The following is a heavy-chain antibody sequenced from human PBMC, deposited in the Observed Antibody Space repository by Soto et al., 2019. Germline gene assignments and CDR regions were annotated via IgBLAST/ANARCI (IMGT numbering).Heavy chain of an antibody. D-gene: IGHD6-6*01. CDR2: IIPIFGAA. CDR1: GGTFSNYA. Sequence: QEQLVQSGAEVKIPGSSVTVSCKASGGTFSNYAVSWVRQAPGQGLGWMGGIIPIFGAATYAQKFQGGVRVTADKYRGIAYMEVSSLRSEDTAVYYCARGRGFYSSSDEFYFYSMDVWGQGTTVTVSS. V-gene: IGHV1-69*06. CDR3: ARGRGFYSSSDEFYFYSMDV. J-gene: IGHJ6*02.